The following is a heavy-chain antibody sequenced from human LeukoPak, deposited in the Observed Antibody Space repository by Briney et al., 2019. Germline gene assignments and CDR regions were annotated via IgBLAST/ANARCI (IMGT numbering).Heavy chain of an antibody. CDR2: INQDGSEK. CDR3: AELGITMIGGV. J-gene: IGHJ6*04. D-gene: IGHD3-10*02. V-gene: IGHV3-7*01. CDR1: EFPFNGYW. Sequence: GGSLRLSCAASEFPFNGYWMSWVLQAPGKGVECVANINQDGSEKYYVDSVRGRFTISRDNAKNSLYLQMNSLRAEDTAVYYCAELGITMIGGVWGKGTTVTISS.